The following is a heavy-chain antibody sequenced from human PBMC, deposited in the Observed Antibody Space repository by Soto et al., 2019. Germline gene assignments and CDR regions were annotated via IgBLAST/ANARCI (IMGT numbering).Heavy chain of an antibody. J-gene: IGHJ6*02. V-gene: IGHV4-4*02. Sequence: SETLSLTCAVSGGSISSSNWWSWVRQPAGKGLEWIGEISHSGSTHYNPSLKSRVTISVDKSKNQFSLKLGSVTAADTAVYYCSGDGPMVRGVKTGRAVGRQGTTVTVSS. CDR2: ISHSGST. CDR1: GGSISSSNW. CDR3: SGDGPMVRGVKTGRAV. D-gene: IGHD3-10*01.